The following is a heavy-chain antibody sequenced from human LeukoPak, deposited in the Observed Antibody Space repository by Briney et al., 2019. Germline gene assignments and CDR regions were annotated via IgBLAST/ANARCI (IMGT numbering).Heavy chain of an antibody. V-gene: IGHV4-59*08. J-gene: IGHJ4*02. Sequence: SETLSLTCTVSGGSISSYYWSWIRQPPGKGLEWIGYIHYSGNTNYNPSLKSRVTISVDTSKNQFSLKVNSVTAADTAVYYCARRASGVLYFDYRGQGTLVTVSS. CDR3: ARRASGVLYFDY. CDR2: IHYSGNT. D-gene: IGHD7-27*01. CDR1: GGSISSYY.